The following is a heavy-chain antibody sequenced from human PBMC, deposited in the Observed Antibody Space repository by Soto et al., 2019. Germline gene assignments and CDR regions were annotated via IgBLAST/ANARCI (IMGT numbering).Heavy chain of an antibody. D-gene: IGHD1-20*01. V-gene: IGHV4-59*08. CDR3: ARTLNSANFDE. CDR1: GGSISSYY. Sequence: SETLSLTCTVSGGSISSYYWSWIRQPPGKGLEWIGYIYYSGSTNYNPSLKSRVTISVDTSKNQFSLKLSSVTAADTAVYYCARTLNSANFDEWGQGTLVTVSS. CDR2: IYYSGST. J-gene: IGHJ4*02.